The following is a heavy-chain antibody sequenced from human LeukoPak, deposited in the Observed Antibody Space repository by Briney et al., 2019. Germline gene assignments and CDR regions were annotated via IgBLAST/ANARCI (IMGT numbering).Heavy chain of an antibody. CDR2: IYWDDDK. V-gene: IGHV2-5*02. CDR3: AHRVDSAMVN. Sequence: SGPTLVKPTQTLTLTCTFSGFSLSTSGVHVGWIRQPPGKALEWLSLIYWDDDKRYSPSLKSRLTITKDTSKNLVVLTMTNIDPVDTATYYCAHRVDSAMVNWGQGTLVTVSS. CDR1: GFSLSTSGVH. J-gene: IGHJ4*02. D-gene: IGHD5-18*01.